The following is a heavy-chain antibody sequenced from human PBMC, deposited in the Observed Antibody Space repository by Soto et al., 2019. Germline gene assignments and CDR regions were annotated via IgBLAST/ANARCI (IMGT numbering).Heavy chain of an antibody. V-gene: IGHV1-18*01. Sequence: GASVKVSCKASGYTFTSYGISWVRQAPGQGLEWMGWISAYNGNTNYAQKLQGRVTMTTDTSTSTAYMELRSLRSDDTAVYYCASGRDYGSGSYYSDFDYWGQGTLVTV. CDR1: GYTFTSYG. CDR2: ISAYNGNT. J-gene: IGHJ4*02. CDR3: ASGRDYGSGSYYSDFDY. D-gene: IGHD3-10*01.